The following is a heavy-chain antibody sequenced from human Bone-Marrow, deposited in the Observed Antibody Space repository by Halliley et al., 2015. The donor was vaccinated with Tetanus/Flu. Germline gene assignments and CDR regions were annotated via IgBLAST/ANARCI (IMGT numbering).Heavy chain of an antibody. J-gene: IGHJ5*02. CDR2: IYHDGST. V-gene: IGHV4-4*02. CDR1: GGSISSSNW. CDR3: ARDGLRIVGAPFWFAP. D-gene: IGHD1-26*01. Sequence: TLSLTCAVSGGSISSSNWWGWVRQPPAKGLEWIGEIYHDGSTNYNPSLKSRVTISLDKSKSQFSLKLSSVTAADTAFYYCARDGLRIVGAPFWFAPWGPGTLVTAS.